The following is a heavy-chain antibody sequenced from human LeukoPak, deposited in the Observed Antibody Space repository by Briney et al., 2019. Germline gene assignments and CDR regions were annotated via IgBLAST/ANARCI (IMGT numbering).Heavy chain of an antibody. J-gene: IGHJ3*01. Sequence: GGSLRLSCAASGFTFTNYGMHWVRQAPGKGLGWAEFIRLDGTNIYYGDSVKGRFTISRDNSKNTLHLQMNSLRAEDTAVYYCAKKGGIVASILDAFDFWGQGIMVSVSS. D-gene: IGHD5-12*01. CDR2: IRLDGTNI. CDR1: GFTFTNYG. CDR3: AKKGGIVASILDAFDF. V-gene: IGHV3-30*02.